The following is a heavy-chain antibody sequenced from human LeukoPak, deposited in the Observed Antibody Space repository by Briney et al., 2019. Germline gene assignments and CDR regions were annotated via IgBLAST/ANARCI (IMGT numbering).Heavy chain of an antibody. CDR1: GFTFSSYG. D-gene: IGHD3-3*01. J-gene: IGHJ4*02. V-gene: IGHV3-30*18. CDR2: ISYDGSNK. CDR3: SKLYYDFWGGYLIDY. Sequence: PGGSLRLSCAASGFTFSSYGMHWVRQAPGKGLEWVAVISYDGSNKYYADSVKGRFTISRDNSKNTLYLQMNSLRAEDTAVYYCSKLYYDFWGGYLIDYWGQGTLVTVSS.